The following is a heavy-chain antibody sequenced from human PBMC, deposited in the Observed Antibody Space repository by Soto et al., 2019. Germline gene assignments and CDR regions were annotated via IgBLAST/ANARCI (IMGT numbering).Heavy chain of an antibody. CDR3: ARDHSGDFWRGYYPFFDY. Sequence: GGSLRLSCAASGFTCSSYWMSWVRQAPGKGLEWVANIKQDGSEKYYVDSVKGRFTISRDNAKNSLYLQMNSLRAEDTAVYYCARDHSGDFWRGYYPFFDYWGQGTLVTVSS. D-gene: IGHD3-3*01. CDR2: IKQDGSEK. V-gene: IGHV3-7*03. CDR1: GFTCSSYW. J-gene: IGHJ4*02.